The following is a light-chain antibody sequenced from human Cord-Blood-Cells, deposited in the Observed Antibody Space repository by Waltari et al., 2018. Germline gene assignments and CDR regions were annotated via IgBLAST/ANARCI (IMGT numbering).Light chain of an antibody. J-gene: IGLJ1*01. CDR1: SSNIGAGYD. CDR2: GNS. V-gene: IGLV1-40*01. CDR3: QSYDSSLSGLYV. Sequence: VTISCTGSSSNIGAGYDVHWYQQFPGTAPKLLIYGNSNRPSGVPDRFSGSKSGTSASLAITGLQAEDEADYYCQSYDSSLSGLYVFGTGTKVTVL.